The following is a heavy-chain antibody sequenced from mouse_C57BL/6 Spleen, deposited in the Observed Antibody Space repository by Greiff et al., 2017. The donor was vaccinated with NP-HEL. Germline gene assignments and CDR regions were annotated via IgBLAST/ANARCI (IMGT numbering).Heavy chain of an antibody. V-gene: IGHV1-54*01. CDR2: INPGSGGT. J-gene: IGHJ2*01. D-gene: IGHD3-2*02. CDR3: ARGAAQASFDY. CDR1: GYAFTNYL. Sequence: QVQLQQSGAELVRPGTSVKVSCKASGYAFTNYLIEWVKQRPGQGLEWIGVINPGSGGTNYNEKFKGKATLTADKSSSTAYMQLSSLTSEDSAVYFCARGAAQASFDYWGQVTTLTVSS.